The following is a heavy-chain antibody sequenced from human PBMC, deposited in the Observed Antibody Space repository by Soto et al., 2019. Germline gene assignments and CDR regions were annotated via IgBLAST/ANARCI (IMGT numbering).Heavy chain of an antibody. D-gene: IGHD2-2*03. CDR2: IYYSGST. CDR3: AREHNRGYWYWYFAL. Sequence: QVQLQEAGAGLVKPSETLSLTCTVTGGSISSYYWSWIRQPPGKGLDWIGYIYYSGSTNYNPSLKSRVIISVDTSKNRVSLQLSSVTAADTAVYYCAREHNRGYWYWYFALWGRGTLVTVSS. V-gene: IGHV4-59*01. J-gene: IGHJ2*01. CDR1: GGSISSYY.